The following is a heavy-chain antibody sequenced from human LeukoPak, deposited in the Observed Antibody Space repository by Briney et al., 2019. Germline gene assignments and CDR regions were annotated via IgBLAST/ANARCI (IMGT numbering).Heavy chain of an antibody. CDR1: GGSISSHY. V-gene: IGHV4-59*05. D-gene: IGHD2-2*01. J-gene: IGHJ4*02. CDR3: ARLSSTSFPFDY. Sequence: SETLSLTCTVSGGSISSHYWSWIRQPPGKGLEWIGSIYYSGSTYYNPSLKSRVTISVDTSKNQFSLKLSSVTAADTAVYYCARLSSTSFPFDYWGQGTLVTVSS. CDR2: IYYSGST.